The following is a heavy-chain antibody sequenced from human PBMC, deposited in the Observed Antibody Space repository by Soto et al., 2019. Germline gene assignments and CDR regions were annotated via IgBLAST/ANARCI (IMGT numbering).Heavy chain of an antibody. V-gene: IGHV1-69*13. CDR1: GGTFSSYA. D-gene: IGHD3-10*01. Sequence: GASVKVSCKASGGTFSSYAISWVRQAPGQGLEWMGGIIPILGTANYAQKFQGRVTITADESTSTAYMELSSLRSEDTAVYYCARDDSGSAPRSYYGMDVWGQGTTVTVSS. CDR3: ARDDSGSAPRSYYGMDV. CDR2: IIPILGTA. J-gene: IGHJ6*02.